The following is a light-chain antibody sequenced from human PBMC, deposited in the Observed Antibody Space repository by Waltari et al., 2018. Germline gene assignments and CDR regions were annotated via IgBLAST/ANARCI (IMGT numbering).Light chain of an antibody. V-gene: IGLV6-57*01. Sequence: FILTQPHSVSESPGKTVTISCTRSSGSIASNYVQWYQQRPGSSPTTGIYEDDQRPSGVPDRFSGSIDGSSNSASLTISGLKTEDESDYYCQSYDSTTVIFGGGTKLTVL. CDR3: QSYDSTTVI. CDR1: SGSIASNY. J-gene: IGLJ2*01. CDR2: EDD.